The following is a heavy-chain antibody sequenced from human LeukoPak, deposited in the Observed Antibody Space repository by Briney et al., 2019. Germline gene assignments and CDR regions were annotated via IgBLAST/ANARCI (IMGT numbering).Heavy chain of an antibody. Sequence: PGGSLRLSCAASGFTFSSHAMSWVRQAPGKGLEWVSRIGLSGGTTYNEDCVKGRFTISRDNSKNTLYLQMNSLRAENTAVYYCASWNYVDYWGQGTLVTVSS. V-gene: IGHV3-23*01. CDR1: GFTFSSHA. D-gene: IGHD6-13*01. J-gene: IGHJ4*02. CDR2: IGLSGGTT. CDR3: ASWNYVDY.